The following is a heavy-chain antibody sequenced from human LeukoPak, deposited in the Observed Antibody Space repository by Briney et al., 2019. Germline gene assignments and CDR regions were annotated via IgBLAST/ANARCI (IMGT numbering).Heavy chain of an antibody. D-gene: IGHD6-19*01. CDR3: ARDRGSSGWYYFDY. J-gene: IGHJ4*02. CDR1: GFTFDDHG. V-gene: IGHV3-21*01. CDR2: ISSSSSYI. Sequence: GGSLRLSCEASGFTFDDHGMSWVRRVPGKGLEWVSSISSSSSYIYYADSVKGRFTISRDNAKNSLYLQMNSLRAEDTAVYYCARDRGSSGWYYFDYWGQGTLVTVSS.